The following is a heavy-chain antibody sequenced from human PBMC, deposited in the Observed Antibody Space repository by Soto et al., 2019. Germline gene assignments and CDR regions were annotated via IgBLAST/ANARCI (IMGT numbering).Heavy chain of an antibody. Sequence: GGSLRLSCSASGFTFSSYAMHWVRQAPGKGLEYVSAISSNGGSTYYADSVKGRFTISRDNSKNTLYLQMSSLRAEDTAVYYCVKVPGLYFDWLLPNAGYWGQGTLVTVSS. CDR3: VKVPGLYFDWLLPNAGY. V-gene: IGHV3-64D*06. CDR2: ISSNGGST. J-gene: IGHJ4*02. CDR1: GFTFSSYA. D-gene: IGHD3-9*01.